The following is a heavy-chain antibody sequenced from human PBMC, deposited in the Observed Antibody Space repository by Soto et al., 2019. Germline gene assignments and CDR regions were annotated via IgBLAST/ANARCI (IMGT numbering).Heavy chain of an antibody. Sequence: QVQLVQSGTEVKKPGASVKVSCKASGYTFTSYGIHWVRQAPGQRLEWMGWINAANGDTKYSPKFQGRVTITRDTSASTAHVELSSLSLEDTAVHYCVRRHVAATGMDWFDPWGQGALVAVSS. CDR3: VRRHVAATGMDWFDP. D-gene: IGHD6-13*01. CDR1: GYTFTSYG. J-gene: IGHJ5*02. V-gene: IGHV1-3*01. CDR2: INAANGDT.